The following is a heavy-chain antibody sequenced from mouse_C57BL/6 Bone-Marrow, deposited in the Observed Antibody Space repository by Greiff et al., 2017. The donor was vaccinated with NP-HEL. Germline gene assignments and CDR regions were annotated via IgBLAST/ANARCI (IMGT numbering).Heavy chain of an antibody. Sequence: VQLKESGAELVKPGASVKLSCTASGFNIKDYYMHWVKQRTEQGLEWIGRIDPEDGETKYAPKFQGKATITADTSSNTAYLPLSSLTSEDTAVYYCARNRFLTTVVAKNYAMDYWGQGTSVTVSS. CDR3: ARNRFLTTVVAKNYAMDY. D-gene: IGHD1-1*01. CDR2: IDPEDGET. V-gene: IGHV14-2*01. CDR1: GFNIKDYY. J-gene: IGHJ4*01.